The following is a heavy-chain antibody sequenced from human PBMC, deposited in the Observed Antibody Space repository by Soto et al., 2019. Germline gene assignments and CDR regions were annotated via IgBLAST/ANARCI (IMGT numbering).Heavy chain of an antibody. J-gene: IGHJ3*01. CDR1: GLTVSGKKY. CDR2: LYDVDGS. Sequence: DVQLVESGGGLMQPGESLRLSCAASGLTVSGKKYVAWVRQAPGKGLEWVSALYDVDGSFYSDSVKGRFTTSSDSSKTTVYLSMNDLRPADTAVYYCATWHEREHAYDVWGQGTTVTVSS. CDR3: ATWHEREHAYDV. V-gene: IGHV3-53*01. D-gene: IGHD1-1*01.